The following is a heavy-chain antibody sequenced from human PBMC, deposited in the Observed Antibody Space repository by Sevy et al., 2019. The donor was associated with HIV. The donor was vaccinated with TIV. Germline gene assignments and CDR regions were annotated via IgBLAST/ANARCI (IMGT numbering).Heavy chain of an antibody. CDR3: ARKYDSSGYFDY. Sequence: GGSLRLSCAASGFTFSNYAMNWVRQAPGKGLEWVSGISGSGGSGDKTNYADSVKDRFTISRDDSKNSLYLQLNSLRVEDTAIYYCARKYDSSGYFDYWGQGTLVTVSS. V-gene: IGHV3-23*01. CDR1: GFTFSNYA. CDR2: ISGSGGSGDKT. D-gene: IGHD3-22*01. J-gene: IGHJ4*02.